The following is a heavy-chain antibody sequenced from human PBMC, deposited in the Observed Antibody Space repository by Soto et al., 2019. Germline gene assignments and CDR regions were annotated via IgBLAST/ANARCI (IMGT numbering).Heavy chain of an antibody. V-gene: IGHV3-73*01. D-gene: IGHD5-12*01. CDR1: GFTFSASA. Sequence: VQLVESGGGLVQPGGSLKLSCAASGFTFSASALHWVRQASGKGLEWVGHIKNKADNYATTYGASMKGRVTVSRDDSKNTAYLQMNSLTTEDKAVYYCVRRGGLFAEAFDVWGQGTMVTVSS. J-gene: IGHJ3*01. CDR3: VRRGGLFAEAFDV. CDR2: IKNKADNYAT.